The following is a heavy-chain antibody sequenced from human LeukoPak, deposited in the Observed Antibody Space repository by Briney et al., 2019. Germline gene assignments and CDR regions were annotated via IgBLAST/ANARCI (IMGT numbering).Heavy chain of an antibody. CDR1: GYSFTSYW. Sequence: GESLKISCKGSGYSFTSYWIGWVRQMPGKGLEWMGIIYPGDSDTRYSPSFQGQVTISADRSISTAYLQWSSPKASDTAMYYCARPARGGSGWSYAFDIWGQGTMVTVSS. D-gene: IGHD6-19*01. J-gene: IGHJ3*02. V-gene: IGHV5-51*01. CDR2: IYPGDSDT. CDR3: ARPARGGSGWSYAFDI.